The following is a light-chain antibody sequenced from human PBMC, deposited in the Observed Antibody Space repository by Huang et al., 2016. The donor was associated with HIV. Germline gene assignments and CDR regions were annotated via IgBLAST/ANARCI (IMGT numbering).Light chain of an antibody. V-gene: IGKV1-33*01. J-gene: IGKJ2*01. Sequence: DIQMTQSPSSLSASVGDRVTITCQASQDISNYLNWYQQKPGKAPKLLIYDASNWETGVPSRFSGSGSGTYFTFTISSLQPEDIATYYCQHYDNLSLYTFGQRTKLEIK. CDR1: QDISNY. CDR3: QHYDNLSLYT. CDR2: DAS.